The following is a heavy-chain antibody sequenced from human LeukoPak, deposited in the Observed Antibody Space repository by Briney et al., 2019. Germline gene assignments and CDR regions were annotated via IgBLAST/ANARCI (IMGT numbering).Heavy chain of an antibody. V-gene: IGHV3-30-3*01. Sequence: GGSVRLSCVASGFTFTDYIMHWVRQAPGKGLEWVTVISYDGTIEYYADSVKGRFTISKDNSKNRLYLQMNSLRTEDTAVYFCARGGQQMSDAMDVWGQGTTVTVSS. CDR3: ARGGQQMSDAMDV. D-gene: IGHD6-13*01. J-gene: IGHJ6*02. CDR2: ISYDGTIE. CDR1: GFTFTDYI.